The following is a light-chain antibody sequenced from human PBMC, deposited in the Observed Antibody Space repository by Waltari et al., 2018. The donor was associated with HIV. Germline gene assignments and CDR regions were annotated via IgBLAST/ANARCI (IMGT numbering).Light chain of an antibody. CDR3: QQYKHWPLT. CDR2: GSS. CDR1: QPIFSD. Sequence: VMTQPPVPLSVSQRGRAHLSSRAIQPIFSDLAWYHHKPVQPPSLLIYGSSTRATGVPDRVSGIGSGTEFTRTISRLQAEDFGVYYCQQYKHWPLTFGQGTSVEIK. V-gene: IGKV3-15*01. J-gene: IGKJ1*01.